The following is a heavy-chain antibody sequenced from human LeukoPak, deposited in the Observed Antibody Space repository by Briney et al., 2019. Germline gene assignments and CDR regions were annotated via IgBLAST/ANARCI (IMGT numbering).Heavy chain of an antibody. V-gene: IGHV4-59*01. CDR1: GGSISSYY. CDR3: ARGGDPHYGMDV. Sequence: ETLSLTCTVSGGSISSYYWSWIRQPPGKGLEWIGNIYYSGSTNYNPSLRSRVTISVDTSKNQCSLKLSSVTAADTAVYYCARGGDPHYGMDVWGQGTTVTVSS. CDR2: IYYSGST. D-gene: IGHD2-21*01. J-gene: IGHJ6*02.